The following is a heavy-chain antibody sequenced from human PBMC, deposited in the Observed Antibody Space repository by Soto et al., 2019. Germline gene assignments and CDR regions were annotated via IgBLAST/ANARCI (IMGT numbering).Heavy chain of an antibody. V-gene: IGHV3-21*01. CDR2: ISSSSSYI. CDR1: GFTFSSYS. D-gene: IGHD1-1*01. CDR3: ARDPRDIQDAFDI. Sequence: GGSLRLSCAASGFTFSSYSMNWVRQAPGKGLEWVSSISSSSSYIYYADSVKGRFTISRDNAKNSLYLQMNSLRAEDTAVYYCARDPRDIQDAFDIWGQGTMVTVSS. J-gene: IGHJ3*02.